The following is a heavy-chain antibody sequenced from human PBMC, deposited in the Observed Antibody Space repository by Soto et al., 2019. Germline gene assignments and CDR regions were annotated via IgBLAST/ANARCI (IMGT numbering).Heavy chain of an antibody. J-gene: IGHJ5*02. D-gene: IGHD6-6*01. CDR3: ARHGLYSSSSEDAFNWFDP. CDR2: IYYSVST. Sequence: SETLSLTCTVSGASISSYYWSWIRQPPGKGLEWIGYIYYSVSTNYNPSLKSRVTISVDTSKNQFSLKLSSVTAADTAVYYCARHGLYSSSSEDAFNWFDPWGQGTMVTVSS. CDR1: GASISSYY. V-gene: IGHV4-59*08.